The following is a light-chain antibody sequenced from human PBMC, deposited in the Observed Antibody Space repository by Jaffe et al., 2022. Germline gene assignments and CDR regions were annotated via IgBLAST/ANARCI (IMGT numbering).Light chain of an antibody. CDR3: SSYAGRNNYVV. CDR1: SSDVGLYNY. V-gene: IGLV2-8*01. CDR2: EVS. Sequence: QSALTQPPSASGSPGQSVTISCTGTSSDVGLYNYVSWYQQHPGKAPKLIIYEVSKRPSGVPDHFSGSKSGNTASLTVSGLQAEDEADYYCSSYAGRNNYVVFGGGTKLTVL. J-gene: IGLJ2*01.